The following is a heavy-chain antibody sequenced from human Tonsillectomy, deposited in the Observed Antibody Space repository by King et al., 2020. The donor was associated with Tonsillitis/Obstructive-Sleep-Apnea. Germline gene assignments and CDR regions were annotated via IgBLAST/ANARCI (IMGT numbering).Heavy chain of an antibody. CDR2: IYSGGST. CDR3: ARGPGGSVGVFHI. D-gene: IGHD2-21*01. CDR1: GFTVSSNY. V-gene: IGHV3-53*04. J-gene: IGHJ3*02. Sequence: DVQLVESGGGLVQPGGSLRLSCAASGFTVSSNYMSWVRQAPGKGLEWVSVIYSGGSTYYADSVKGRFTISRHNSKNTLYLQMNSLRAEDTAVYYCARGPGGSVGVFHIWGQGTMVTVSS.